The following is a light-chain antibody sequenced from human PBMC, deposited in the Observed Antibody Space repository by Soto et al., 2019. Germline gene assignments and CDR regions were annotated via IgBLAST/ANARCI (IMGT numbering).Light chain of an antibody. CDR3: QQFNNYPLT. CDR1: QSISSY. CDR2: AAS. J-gene: IGKJ4*01. V-gene: IGKV1-39*01. Sequence: DIQMTQSPSSLSASVGDRVTITCRASQSISSYLNWYQQKPGKAPKLLIYAASSLQSGVPSRFSSSGSGTDFTLTISSLQPEDFATYYCQQFNNYPLTFGGGTKVEIK.